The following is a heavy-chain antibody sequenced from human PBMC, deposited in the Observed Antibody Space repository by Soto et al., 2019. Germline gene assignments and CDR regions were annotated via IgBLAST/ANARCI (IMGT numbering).Heavy chain of an antibody. CDR3: ATLYCSGGSCCFDY. CDR1: GYTLTELS. J-gene: IGHJ4*02. V-gene: IGHV1-24*01. CDR2: FDPEDGET. D-gene: IGHD2-15*01. Sequence: ASVKVSCKVSGYTLTELSMHWVRQAPGKGLEWMGGFDPEDGETIYAQKFQGRVTMTEDTSTDTAYMELSSLRSEDTAVYYCATLYCSGGSCCFDYWGQGTLVTVSS.